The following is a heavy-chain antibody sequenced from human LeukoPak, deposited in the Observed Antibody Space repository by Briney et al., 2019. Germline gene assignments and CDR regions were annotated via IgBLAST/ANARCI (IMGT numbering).Heavy chain of an antibody. Sequence: SETLSLTCTVSGGSISSGSYYWSWIRQPAGKGLEWIGRIYTSGSTNYNPSLKSRVTISVDTSKNQFSLKLTSVTAADTAVYYCARQEASEYNWLDPWGQGTLVTVSS. CDR1: GGSISSGSYY. D-gene: IGHD3-10*01. CDR3: ARQEASEYNWLDP. V-gene: IGHV4-61*02. J-gene: IGHJ5*02. CDR2: IYTSGST.